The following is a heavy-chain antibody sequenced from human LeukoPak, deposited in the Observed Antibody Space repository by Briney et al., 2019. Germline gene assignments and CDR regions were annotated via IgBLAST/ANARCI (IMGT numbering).Heavy chain of an antibody. CDR3: ASAGGVAAAGRAYFQH. V-gene: IGHV4-59*01. J-gene: IGHJ1*01. CDR2: IYYSGST. D-gene: IGHD6-13*01. Sequence: PSETLSLTCAVYGGSFSGYYWSWIRQPPGKGLEWIGHIYYSGSTDYNPSLKSRVTISVDTSKNQFSLRLNSVTAADTAVYYCASAGGVAAAGRAYFQHWDQGTLVTVSS. CDR1: GGSFSGYY.